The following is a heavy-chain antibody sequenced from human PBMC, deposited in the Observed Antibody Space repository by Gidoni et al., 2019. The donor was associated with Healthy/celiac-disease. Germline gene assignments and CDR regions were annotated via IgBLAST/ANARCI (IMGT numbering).Heavy chain of an antibody. CDR1: GYSISSSYY. V-gene: IGHV4-38-2*02. CDR3: ARARGYSYGYVFDY. D-gene: IGHD5-18*01. J-gene: IGHJ4*02. CDR2: IYHGGST. Sequence: QVQLQESGPGLVKPSETLSLTCTVPGYSISSSYYWGWIRQPPGKGLEWIGSIYHGGSTYYNPSLKSRVTISVDTSKNQFSLKLSSVTAADTAVYYCARARGYSYGYVFDYWGQGTLVTVSS.